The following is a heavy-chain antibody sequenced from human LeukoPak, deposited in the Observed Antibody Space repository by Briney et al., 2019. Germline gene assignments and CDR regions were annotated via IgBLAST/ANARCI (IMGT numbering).Heavy chain of an antibody. CDR1: GDSITSRTSC. Sequence: SETLSLTCTVSGDSITSRTSCWSWIRQPPGTGLEWITCMYHTGDTFYSPSLRSRVTISIDTSKNQFSLKLSSVTAADTALYHCARHVAVAANYDYWGQGSLVIVSS. V-gene: IGHV4-39*01. D-gene: IGHD6-19*01. CDR2: MYHTGDT. CDR3: ARHVAVAANYDY. J-gene: IGHJ4*02.